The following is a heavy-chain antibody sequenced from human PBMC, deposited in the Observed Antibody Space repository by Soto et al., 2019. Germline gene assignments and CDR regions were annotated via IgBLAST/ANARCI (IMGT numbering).Heavy chain of an antibody. CDR1: GYTFTSYY. CDR3: AREGPSLGPYCSGGSCYLGPYNWFDP. J-gene: IGHJ5*02. V-gene: IGHV1-46*01. D-gene: IGHD2-15*01. CDR2: INPSGGST. Sequence: ASVKVSCKASGYTFTSYYMHWVRQAPGQGLEWMGIINPSGGSTSYAQKFQGRVTMTRDTSTGTVYMELSSLRSEDTAVYYCAREGPSLGPYCSGGSCYLGPYNWFDPWGQGTLVTVSS.